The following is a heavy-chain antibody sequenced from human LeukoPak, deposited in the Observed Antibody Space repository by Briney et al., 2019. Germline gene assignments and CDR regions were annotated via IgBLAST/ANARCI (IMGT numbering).Heavy chain of an antibody. CDR1: GFTFATYA. Sequence: PGGSLRLSCAASGFTFATYAMNWVRQAPGKGLEWVSGISASGGTTYYADSVKGRFTISRDNSKMTLYLQMNSLRGEDTALYYCAKGGGGHCSGGFCSNSDYWGQGALVTVSA. CDR3: AKGGGGHCSGGFCSNSDY. D-gene: IGHD2-15*01. J-gene: IGHJ4*02. V-gene: IGHV3-23*01. CDR2: ISASGGTT.